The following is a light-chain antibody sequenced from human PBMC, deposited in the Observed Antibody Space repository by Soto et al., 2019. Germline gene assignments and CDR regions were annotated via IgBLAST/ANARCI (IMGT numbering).Light chain of an antibody. J-gene: IGLJ1*01. CDR1: SSDVGGYNY. CDR2: DGT. CDR3: SSYTSTSTYV. V-gene: IGLV2-14*01. Sequence: QSVLTQPASVSGSPGQSITISCTGTSSDVGGYNYVSWYQQHPGKAPKLMIYDGTNRPSGVSNRFSGSKSANTASLTISGLQAEDEADYYCSSYTSTSTYVFGTWTKLTVL.